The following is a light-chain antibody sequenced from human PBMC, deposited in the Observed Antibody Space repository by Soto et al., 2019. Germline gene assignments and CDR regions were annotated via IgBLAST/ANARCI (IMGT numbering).Light chain of an antibody. V-gene: IGKV1-27*01. CDR1: QGISNY. J-gene: IGKJ5*01. CDR2: AAS. CDR3: QKYNSAPLIT. Sequence: DIQMTQSPSTLSGSVGDRVTITCRASQGISNYLAWYQQKPGKVPKLLIYAASTLQSGVPSRFSGSGSGTDFTLTISSLQPEDVATYYCQKYNSAPLITFGQGTRLEIK.